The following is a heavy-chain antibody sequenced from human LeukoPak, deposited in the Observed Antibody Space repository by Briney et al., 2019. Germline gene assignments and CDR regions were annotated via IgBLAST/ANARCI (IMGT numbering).Heavy chain of an antibody. J-gene: IGHJ3*01. Sequence: ASETLSLTCTVSGGSISSYCWSWIRQPPGKGLEWIGYIYYSGSTNYNPSLKSRVTISVDTSKNQFSLKLSSVTAADTAVYYCARDGSGHSSTSCYDVWGQGTMVTVSS. CDR3: ARDGSGHSSTSCYDV. CDR2: IYYSGST. D-gene: IGHD2-2*01. CDR1: GGSISSYC. V-gene: IGHV4-59*01.